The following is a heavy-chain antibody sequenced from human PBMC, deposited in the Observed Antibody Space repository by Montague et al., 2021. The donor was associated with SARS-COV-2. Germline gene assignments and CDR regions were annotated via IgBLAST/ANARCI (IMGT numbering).Heavy chain of an antibody. V-gene: IGHV2-70*11. CDR3: AREYSSGVYFDY. J-gene: IGHJ4*02. Sequence: PELVKPTQTLTLTCTFSGFSLSTSGMCVSWIRQPPGKALEWLARXDRDDDKYYSTSLKTRLTISKDASKNQVVLTMTNMDPVDTATYYCAREYSSGVYFDYWGQGTLVTVSS. CDR2: XDRDDDK. CDR1: GFSLSTSGMC. D-gene: IGHD6-19*01.